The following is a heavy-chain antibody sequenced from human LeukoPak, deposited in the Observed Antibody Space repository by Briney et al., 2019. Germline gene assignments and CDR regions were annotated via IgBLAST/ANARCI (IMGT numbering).Heavy chain of an antibody. CDR1: GGSFSSGSYY. Sequence: SETLSLTCTVSGGSFSSGSYYWSWIRQPAGKGLEWIGRIYTSGSTSYNPSLKSRVTISVDTSKNQFSLKLSSVTAADTAVYYCARHQGLRYYYYYGMDVWGQGTTVTVSS. V-gene: IGHV4-61*02. CDR2: IYTSGST. CDR3: ARHQGLRYYYYYGMDV. J-gene: IGHJ6*02. D-gene: IGHD5-12*01.